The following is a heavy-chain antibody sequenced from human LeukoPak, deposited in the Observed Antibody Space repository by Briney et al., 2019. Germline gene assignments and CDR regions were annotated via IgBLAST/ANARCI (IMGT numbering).Heavy chain of an antibody. CDR1: GCTFRSYA. CDR2: ITGSGGST. D-gene: IGHD2-21*01. J-gene: IGHJ4*02. Sequence: GGSLRLSCAASGCTFRSYAMSWVSQAPGKGLEWVSAITGSGGSTYYANSVKGRFTISRDNSKNTLYLQMNSLRAEDTAVYYCAKMRGGDCYYHFDYWGQGTLVTVSS. V-gene: IGHV3-23*01. CDR3: AKMRGGDCYYHFDY.